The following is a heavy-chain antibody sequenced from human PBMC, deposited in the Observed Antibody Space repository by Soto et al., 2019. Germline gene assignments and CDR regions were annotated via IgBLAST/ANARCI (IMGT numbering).Heavy chain of an antibody. CDR2: IYWDDDK. J-gene: IGHJ4*02. Sequence: QITLKESGPTLVKPTQTLTLTCTFSGFSLSTSGVGVGWIRQPPGKALEWLAFIYWDDDKRYSPSLKSRLTITKDTSKNLVVLTMTSMDPVDTATYYCARQYSGSYFSYWGQGTLVTVSS. V-gene: IGHV2-5*02. D-gene: IGHD1-26*01. CDR1: GFSLSTSGVG. CDR3: ARQYSGSYFSY.